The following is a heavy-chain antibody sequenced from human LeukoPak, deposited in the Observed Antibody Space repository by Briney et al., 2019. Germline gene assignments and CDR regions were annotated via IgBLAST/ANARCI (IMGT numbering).Heavy chain of an antibody. D-gene: IGHD2-21*01. CDR2: IYYSGST. V-gene: IGHV4-59*01. CDR3: ARDSPYCGGDCFDY. J-gene: IGHJ4*02. Sequence: KPSETLSLTCTVSGGSISSYYWSWIRQPPGKGLEWIGYIYYSGSTNYNPSLKSRVTISVDTSKNQFSLKLSSVTAADTAVYYCARDSPYCGGDCFDYWGQGTLVTVSS. CDR1: GGSISSYY.